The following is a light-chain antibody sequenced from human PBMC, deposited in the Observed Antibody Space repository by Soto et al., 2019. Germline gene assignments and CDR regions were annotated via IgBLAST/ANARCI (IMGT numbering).Light chain of an antibody. CDR3: AAWDDSLNGHVV. CDR1: SSNIESNT. J-gene: IGLJ2*01. V-gene: IGLV1-44*01. CDR2: SNN. Sequence: QAVVTQPPSASGTPGQRVTISWSGSSSNIESNTVNGYQQLPGTAPKLLSYSNNQRPSGVPDRFSGYKSGTSAYLAISGLQSEDEAVDYGAAWDDSLNGHVVFGGGTKLTVI.